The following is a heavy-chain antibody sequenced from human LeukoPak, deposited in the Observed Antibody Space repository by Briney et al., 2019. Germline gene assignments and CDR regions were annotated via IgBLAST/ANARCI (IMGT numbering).Heavy chain of an antibody. Sequence: GGSLRLSCAASGFTFSSYAMHWVRQAPGKGLEWVAVISYDGSNKYYADSVKGRFSISRDNAKNSLYLQMNSLRAEDTAVYYCARGVPYASWSGPHYSDYWGQGTLVTVSS. CDR1: GFTFSSYA. CDR2: ISYDGSNK. D-gene: IGHD3-3*01. J-gene: IGHJ4*02. CDR3: ARGVPYASWSGPHYSDY. V-gene: IGHV3-30-3*01.